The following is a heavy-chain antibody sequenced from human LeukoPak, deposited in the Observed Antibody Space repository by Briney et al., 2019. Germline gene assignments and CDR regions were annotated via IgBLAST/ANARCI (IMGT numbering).Heavy chain of an antibody. CDR2: MNPNSGNT. CDR3: ASGGLEGYCSSTSCYTLFD. J-gene: IGHJ4*02. V-gene: IGHV1-8*03. D-gene: IGHD2-2*02. CDR1: GYTLTSYD. Sequence: GASVKVSCKASGYTLTSYDINWVRQATGQGLEWMGWMNPNSGNTGYAQKFQGRVTITRNTSISTAYMELSSLRSEDTAVYYCASGGLEGYCSSTSCYTLFDWGQGTLVTVSS.